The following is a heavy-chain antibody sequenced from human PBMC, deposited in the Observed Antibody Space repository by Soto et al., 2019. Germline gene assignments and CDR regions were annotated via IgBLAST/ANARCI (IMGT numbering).Heavy chain of an antibody. J-gene: IGHJ6*02. V-gene: IGHV3-48*02. CDR3: ARGGDFLVVPRGPGYYGMDV. Sequence: EVQLVESGGGLVQPGGSLRLSCAASGFTFSSYSTNWVRQAPGKGLEWVSYISSSSSTIYYADSVKGRFTISRDNAKNSLYLQMNSLRDEDTAVYYCARGGDFLVVPRGPGYYGMDVWGQGTTVTVSS. D-gene: IGHD2-15*01. CDR1: GFTFSSYS. CDR2: ISSSSSTI.